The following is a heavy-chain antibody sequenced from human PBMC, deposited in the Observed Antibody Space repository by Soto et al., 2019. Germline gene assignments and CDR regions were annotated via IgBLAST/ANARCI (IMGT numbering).Heavy chain of an antibody. D-gene: IGHD3-10*01. CDR2: MNPNSGNI. J-gene: IGHJ5*02. CDR3: ARAVYYGSGSYYKGNWFDP. Sequence: QVQLVQSGAEVKKPGASVKVSCKASGYTFTSYDINWVRQATGQGLEWMGWMNPNSGNIGYAQKFQGRVTMTRNTSISTAYMELSSLRSEDTAVYYCARAVYYGSGSYYKGNWFDPWGQGTLVTVSS. CDR1: GYTFTSYD. V-gene: IGHV1-8*01.